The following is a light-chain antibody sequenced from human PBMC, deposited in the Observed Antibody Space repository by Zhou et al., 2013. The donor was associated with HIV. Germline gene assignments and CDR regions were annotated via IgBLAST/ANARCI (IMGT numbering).Light chain of an antibody. Sequence: DIQMTQSPSSLSASVGDRVIITCRASQSIDTYLNWYQQKPGRAPKLLIYATSTLQSGVPSRFSGSGSGTDFTLTISSLQPEDFAAYFCQQSYSTLALTFGGGTKVEIK. CDR2: ATS. CDR3: QQSYSTLALT. V-gene: IGKV1-39*01. J-gene: IGKJ4*01. CDR1: QSIDTY.